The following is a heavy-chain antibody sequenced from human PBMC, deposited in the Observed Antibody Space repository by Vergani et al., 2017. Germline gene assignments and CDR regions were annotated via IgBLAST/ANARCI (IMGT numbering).Heavy chain of an antibody. CDR3: TTGYGQFDY. D-gene: IGHD1-14*01. CDR1: GFDFSSYI. J-gene: IGHJ4*02. V-gene: IGHV3-15*01. Sequence: QLVESGGGWVQPGGSLRLSCVVSGFDFSSYIMNWVRQAPGKGLEWVGRIKSKTDGGTTDYAAPVKGRFTISRDDSKNTLYLQMNSLKTEDTAVYYCTTGYGQFDYWGQGTLVTVSS. CDR2: IKSKTDGGTT.